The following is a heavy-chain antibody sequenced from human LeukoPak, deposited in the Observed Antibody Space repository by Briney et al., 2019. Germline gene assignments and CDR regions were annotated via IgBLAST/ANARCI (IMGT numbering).Heavy chain of an antibody. D-gene: IGHD6-13*01. CDR1: GFTFYDYG. CDR2: INWNGGST. V-gene: IGHV3-20*04. J-gene: IGHJ3*02. Sequence: GGSLRLSCAASGFTFYDYGMRWVRQAPGKGLEWVSGINWNGGSTGYADSVKGRFTISRDNAKNSLYLQMNSLRAEDTALYYSARAIAAAGTGDAFDIWGQGTMVTVSS. CDR3: ARAIAAAGTGDAFDI.